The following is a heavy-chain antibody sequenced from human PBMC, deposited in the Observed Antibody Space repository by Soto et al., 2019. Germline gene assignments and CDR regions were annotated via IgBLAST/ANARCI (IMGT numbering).Heavy chain of an antibody. CDR3: ARESGENWTYEAH. D-gene: IGHD1-1*01. CDR2: IHINGVV. Sequence: QVQQQESGPGLVKPSDTLSLICSVSGTYISEFSWSWIRQPAGTGLEWIGRIHINGVVQYSPSFRGRVTMSIDTSRNHFSLILQAATAADTAVYYCARESGENWTYEAHWGQGTLVTVSS. V-gene: IGHV4-4*07. CDR1: GTYISEFS. J-gene: IGHJ1*01.